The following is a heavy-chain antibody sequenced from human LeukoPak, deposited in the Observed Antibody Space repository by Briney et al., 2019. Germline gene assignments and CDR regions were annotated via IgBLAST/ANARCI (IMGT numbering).Heavy chain of an antibody. CDR2: ISGSGGST. V-gene: IGHV3-23*01. J-gene: IGHJ4*02. CDR1: GFTFSSYS. D-gene: IGHD6-13*01. Sequence: GGSLRLSCAASGFTFSSYSMNWIRQAPGKGLEWVSAISGSGGSTYYADSVKGRFTISRDNSKNTLYLQMNSLRAEDTAVYYCAKDPGSTAAGTGEWGQGTLVTVSS. CDR3: AKDPGSTAAGTGE.